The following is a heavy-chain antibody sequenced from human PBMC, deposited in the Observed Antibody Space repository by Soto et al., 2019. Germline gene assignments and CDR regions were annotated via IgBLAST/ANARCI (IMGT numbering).Heavy chain of an antibody. CDR3: ARDAPGYRDKNWFDP. CDR2: IYTSGST. CDR1: GGSISSYY. Sequence: SSETLSLTCTVSGGSISSYYWSWIRQPAGKGLEWIGRIYTSGSTNYNPSLKSRVTMSVDTSKNQFSLKLSSVTAADTAVYYCARDAPGYRDKNWFDPWGQGTLVTVSS. V-gene: IGHV4-4*07. J-gene: IGHJ5*02. D-gene: IGHD5-12*01.